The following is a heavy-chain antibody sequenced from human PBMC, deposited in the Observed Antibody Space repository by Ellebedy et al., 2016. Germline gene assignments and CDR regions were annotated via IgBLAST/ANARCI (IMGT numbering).Heavy chain of an antibody. CDR1: GYIFTNYD. CDR3: ARRGRGSNGAFDI. V-gene: IGHV1-8*01. D-gene: IGHD4-11*01. Sequence: ASVKVSCKASGYIFTNYDVHWVRQATGQGLEWMGWMSPSSGDTDSAQKFQGRVTTTRNTSISTAYMEFRSLRSEDTAVYYCARRGRGSNGAFDIWGQGTMVTVSS. J-gene: IGHJ3*02. CDR2: MSPSSGDT.